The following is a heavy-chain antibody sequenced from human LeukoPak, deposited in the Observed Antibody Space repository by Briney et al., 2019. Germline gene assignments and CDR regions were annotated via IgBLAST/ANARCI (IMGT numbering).Heavy chain of an antibody. Sequence: GGPFTLSCVALGFSFGKSWRQWLGQPPGRGVQWVSRINTDGTDIQYADSVEGRFTISRDKAKNTLYLQMTSLRAEDTAVYYCARHADWSFDYWGQRTLVTVSS. CDR2: INTDGTDI. J-gene: IGHJ4*02. CDR1: GFSFGKSW. CDR3: ARHADWSFDY. D-gene: IGHD3/OR15-3a*01. V-gene: IGHV3-74*03.